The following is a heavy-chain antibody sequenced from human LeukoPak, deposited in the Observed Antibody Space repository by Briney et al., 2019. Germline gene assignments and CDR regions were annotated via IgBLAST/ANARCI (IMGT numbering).Heavy chain of an antibody. CDR3: ARWPIHLGYCSGSLCHKWFDP. D-gene: IGHD2-15*01. V-gene: IGHV4-59*08. Sequence: MSSETLSLTCNVYGGSISDYYWNWIRQPPGKGLEWIGYIHHGGTTSSNPSLKSRVTISIDTSKNQFSLNLNSVTAADTAIYYCARWPIHLGYCSGSLCHKWFDPWGQGTLVTVSS. CDR2: IHHGGTT. J-gene: IGHJ5*02. CDR1: GGSISDYY.